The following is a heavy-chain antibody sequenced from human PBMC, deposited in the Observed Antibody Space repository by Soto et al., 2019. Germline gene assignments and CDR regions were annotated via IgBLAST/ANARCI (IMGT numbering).Heavy chain of an antibody. CDR2: IWFDGTNK. V-gene: IGHV3-33*01. D-gene: IGHD6-6*01. Sequence: QVQLVESGGGVVQPGRSLRLSCAASGFTFSSYGMHWVRQAPGKGLEWVAVIWFDGTNKYYADSVKGRFTISRDNSKNTLYLQMNSLGAEDVAVFYCASDLSSLSGFHSWGQGTMVTVSP. CDR3: ASDLSSLSGFHS. J-gene: IGHJ3*02. CDR1: GFTFSSYG.